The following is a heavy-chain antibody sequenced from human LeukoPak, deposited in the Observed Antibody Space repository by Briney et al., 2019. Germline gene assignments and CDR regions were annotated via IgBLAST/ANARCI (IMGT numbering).Heavy chain of an antibody. CDR2: IHYTGST. CDR3: ARGGYYGSGNDFRFDP. J-gene: IGHJ5*02. CDR1: GYSISSGYY. D-gene: IGHD3-10*01. Sequence: SETLSLTCTVSGYSISSGYYWSWIRQSPGKGLECIGYIHYTGSTNYNPSLKSRVTISVETSKNQFSLKLKSVTAADTAVYYCARGGYYGSGNDFRFDPWGQGTLVTVSS. V-gene: IGHV4-61*01.